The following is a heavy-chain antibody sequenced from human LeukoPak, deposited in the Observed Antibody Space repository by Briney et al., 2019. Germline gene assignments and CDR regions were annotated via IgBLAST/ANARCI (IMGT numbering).Heavy chain of an antibody. CDR2: IYYSGST. V-gene: IGHV4-61*05. CDR1: GDSISSSRYY. Sequence: RSSETLSLTCTVSGDSISSSRYYRGWIRQPPGKGLEWIGYIYYSGSTKYNPSLKSRVTISVDTSKNQFSLKLTSMTAADTAVYYCATTLYGSGSYYAIFWGQGILVTVSS. CDR3: ATTLYGSGSYYAIF. D-gene: IGHD3-10*01. J-gene: IGHJ4*02.